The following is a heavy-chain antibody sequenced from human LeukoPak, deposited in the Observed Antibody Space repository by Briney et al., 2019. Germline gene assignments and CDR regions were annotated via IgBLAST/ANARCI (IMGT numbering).Heavy chain of an antibody. J-gene: IGHJ2*01. CDR1: GGSISSYY. V-gene: IGHV4-59*12. D-gene: IGHD3-22*01. CDR2: IYYSGST. CDR3: ARDRVNYYDSSGTPVWYFDL. Sequence: SETLSLTCTVSGGSISSYYWSWIRQPPGKGLEWIGYIYYSGSTNYNPSLKSRVTISVDTSKNQFSLKLSSVTAADTAVYYCARDRVNYYDSSGTPVWYFDLWGRGTLVTVSS.